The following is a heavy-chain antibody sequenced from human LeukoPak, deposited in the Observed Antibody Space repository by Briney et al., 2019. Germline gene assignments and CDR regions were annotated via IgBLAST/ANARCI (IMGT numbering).Heavy chain of an antibody. CDR2: INPNSGDT. CDR3: ARDIAAAGFDY. Sequence: ASVKVSCKASGYTFTGYYMHWVRQAPGQGLEWMGCINPNSGDTKYAQKFQGRVTMTRDTSISTVYMELSRLRSDDTAIYYCARDIAAAGFDYWGQGTLISVSS. CDR1: GYTFTGYY. V-gene: IGHV1-2*02. D-gene: IGHD6-13*01. J-gene: IGHJ4*02.